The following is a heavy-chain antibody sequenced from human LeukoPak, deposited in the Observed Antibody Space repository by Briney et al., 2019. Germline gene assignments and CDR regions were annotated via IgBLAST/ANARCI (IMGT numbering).Heavy chain of an antibody. CDR1: GGTFSSYA. J-gene: IGHJ4*02. Sequence: SVKVSCKASGGTFSSYAISWVRQAPGQGLEWMGRIIPIFGTANYAQKFQGRVTITTDESTSTAYMELSSLRSEDTAVYYCASQKGPGITMIVADLDYWGQGTLVTVSS. CDR3: ASQKGPGITMIVADLDY. CDR2: IIPIFGTA. V-gene: IGHV1-69*05. D-gene: IGHD3-22*01.